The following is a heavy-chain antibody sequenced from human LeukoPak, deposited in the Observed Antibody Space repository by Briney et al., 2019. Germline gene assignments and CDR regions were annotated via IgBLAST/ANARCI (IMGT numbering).Heavy chain of an antibody. D-gene: IGHD3-10*01. CDR2: INHSGST. Sequence: PSETLSLPCAVYGGSFSGYYWSWIRQPPGKGLEWIGEINHSGSTNYNPSLKSRVTISVDTSKNQFSLKLSSVTAADTAVYYCAITSITMVRGVTNWFDPWGQGTLVTVSS. J-gene: IGHJ5*02. CDR3: AITSITMVRGVTNWFDP. V-gene: IGHV4-34*01. CDR1: GGSFSGYY.